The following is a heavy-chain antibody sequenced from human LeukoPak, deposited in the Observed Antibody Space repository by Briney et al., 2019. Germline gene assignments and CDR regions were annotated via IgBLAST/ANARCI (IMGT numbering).Heavy chain of an antibody. V-gene: IGHV3-64*01. CDR1: GFTFSSYA. D-gene: IGHD6-19*01. Sequence: GGSLRLSCAASGFTFSSYAMSWVRQAPGKGLEYVSAISSNGGSTYYANSVKGRFTISRDNSKNTLYLQMASLRAEDMAVYYCARDPGLDPYYYYYYYMDVWGKGTTVTVSS. CDR3: ARDPGLDPYYYYYYYMDV. J-gene: IGHJ6*03. CDR2: ISSNGGST.